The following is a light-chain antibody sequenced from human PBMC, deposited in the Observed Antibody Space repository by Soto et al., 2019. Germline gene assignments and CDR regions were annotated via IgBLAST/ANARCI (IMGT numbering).Light chain of an antibody. J-gene: IGKJ1*01. CDR3: QEYNSYSGT. Sequence: DIPITQSPSTLSASIGDRVTITCRASESIRTWLAWYQHKPGKAPKFLIYDASSLESGVPSRFGGSGSGTEFTLSISSLQPDDFAIYYCQEYNSYSGTFGPGTKVEI. V-gene: IGKV1-5*01. CDR1: ESIRTW. CDR2: DAS.